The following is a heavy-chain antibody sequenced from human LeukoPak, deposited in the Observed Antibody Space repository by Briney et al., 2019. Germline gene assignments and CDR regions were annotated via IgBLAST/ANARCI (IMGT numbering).Heavy chain of an antibody. CDR1: RGTLRSYA. CDR2: IIPIFVIA. CDR3: ARSFFLTHRRNSGSDLPILYYMDV. J-gene: IGHJ6*03. D-gene: IGHD5-12*01. V-gene: IGHV1-69*10. Sequence: SAKVSCTPSRGTLRSYAVSSVPQSPSHELEWMGGIIPIFVIAESAQTFQGRVTITSDKSPSTAYMALSSLISEDTAGSYCARSFFLTHRRNSGSDLPILYYMDVWGKGTTVTVSS.